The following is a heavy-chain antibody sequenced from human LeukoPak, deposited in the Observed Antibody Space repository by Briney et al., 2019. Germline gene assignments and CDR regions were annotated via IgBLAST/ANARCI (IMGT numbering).Heavy chain of an antibody. D-gene: IGHD2-2*01. CDR1: GLIFSSYS. J-gene: IGHJ4*02. V-gene: IGHV3-21*01. Sequence: GGSLRLSRAASGLIFSSYSMNWVRQAPGKGLEWVSSISDNSNYIYYADSVKGRFTISRDNAKNSLYLQMNSLRAEDTALYYCATVVPTTIPNFDYWGQGTLVTVSS. CDR3: ATVVPTTIPNFDY. CDR2: ISDNSNYI.